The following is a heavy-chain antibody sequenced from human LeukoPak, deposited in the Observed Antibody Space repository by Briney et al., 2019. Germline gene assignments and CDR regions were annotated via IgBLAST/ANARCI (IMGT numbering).Heavy chain of an antibody. CDR1: AFIFSGHW. D-gene: IGHD3-10*01. Sequence: GGSLRLSCEGSAFIFSGHWMNWVRQTPGKGLEWVASIKEDGSERQYVDSVKGRFSISRDNTKGSLFLQLNSLRAEDTAVYYCAKAERAYVYYYGSGSYGTDYYYYYGMDVWGQGTTVTVSS. CDR2: IKEDGSER. J-gene: IGHJ6*02. CDR3: AKAERAYVYYYGSGSYGTDYYYYYGMDV. V-gene: IGHV3-7*03.